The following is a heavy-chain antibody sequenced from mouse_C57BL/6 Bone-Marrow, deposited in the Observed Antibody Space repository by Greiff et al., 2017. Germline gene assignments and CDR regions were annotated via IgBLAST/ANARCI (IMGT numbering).Heavy chain of an antibody. J-gene: IGHJ2*01. Sequence: QVQLQQPGAALVMPGASVKLSCTASGYTFTSYWMPWVKQRPGPGLEWIGEIDPSDRYTNYTHKFMGQSTLTVDKASSTAYMQISSLTSEDSAVYYCARDCGSSGDFDYWGKGTTLTVSS. CDR2: IDPSDRYT. CDR1: GYTFTSYW. D-gene: IGHD1-1*01. CDR3: ARDCGSSGDFDY. V-gene: IGHV1-69*01.